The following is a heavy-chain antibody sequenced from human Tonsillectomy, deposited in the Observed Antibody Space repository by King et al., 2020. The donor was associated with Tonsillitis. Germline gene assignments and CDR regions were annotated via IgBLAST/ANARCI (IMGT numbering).Heavy chain of an antibody. CDR2: ISYDGSNK. V-gene: IGHV3-30*04. CDR3: ARVIAAAGTAFDY. Sequence: VQLVESGGGVVQPGRSLRLSCAASGFTFSSYAMHWVRQAPGKGLEWVAVISYDGSNKYYADSMKGRFTISRDNSKNTLYLQMNSLRAEDTAVYYCARVIAAAGTAFDYWGQGTLVTVSS. D-gene: IGHD6-13*01. CDR1: GFTFSSYA. J-gene: IGHJ4*02.